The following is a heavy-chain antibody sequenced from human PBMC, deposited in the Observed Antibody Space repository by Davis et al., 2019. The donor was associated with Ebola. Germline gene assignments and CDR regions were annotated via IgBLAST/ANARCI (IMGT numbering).Heavy chain of an antibody. CDR3: ARDAGTTSDY. CDR1: GYTFTSYA. CDR2: INAGNGNT. Sequence: AASVKVSCKASGYTFTSYAMHWVRQAPGQRLEWMGWINAGNGNTKYSQKFQGRVTITADKSTSTAYMELSSLRSEDTAVYYCARDAGTTSDYWGQGTLVTVSS. V-gene: IGHV1-3*01. J-gene: IGHJ4*02. D-gene: IGHD6-13*01.